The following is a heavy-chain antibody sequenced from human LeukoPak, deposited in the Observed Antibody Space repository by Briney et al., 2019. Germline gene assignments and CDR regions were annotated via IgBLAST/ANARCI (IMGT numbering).Heavy chain of an antibody. CDR2: ISGSGGST. CDR1: GFTFSSYA. Sequence: PGGSLRLSCAASGFTFSSYAMTWVRQAPGKGLEWVSAISGSGGSTYYADSVKGRFTISRDNSKNTLYVQMNSLGAEDTAVYYFAKTRYNWNYWFDPWGQGTLVSVFS. CDR3: AKTRYNWNYWFDP. V-gene: IGHV3-23*01. J-gene: IGHJ5*02. D-gene: IGHD1-7*01.